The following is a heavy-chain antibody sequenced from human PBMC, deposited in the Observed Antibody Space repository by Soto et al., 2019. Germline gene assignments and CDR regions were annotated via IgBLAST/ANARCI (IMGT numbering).Heavy chain of an antibody. CDR1: GYSFNSYE. J-gene: IGHJ5*02. D-gene: IGHD6-19*01. CDR3: TSDSGWQTKKFDP. Sequence: ASVKVSCKASGYSFNSYEISWVRQATGQGLEWMAWISPNRGTTGYAQSFQGRLSVTFNTSLTTVYMELRGLRSDDTAVYYCTSDSGWQTKKFDPWGQGTMVTVSS. V-gene: IGHV1-8*01. CDR2: ISPNRGTT.